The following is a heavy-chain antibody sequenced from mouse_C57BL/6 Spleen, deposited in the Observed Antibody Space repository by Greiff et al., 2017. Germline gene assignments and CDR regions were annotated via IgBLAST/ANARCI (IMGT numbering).Heavy chain of an antibody. D-gene: IGHD2-3*01. J-gene: IGHJ4*01. CDR2: IHPHSGST. CDR3: ARSDGYYREMDY. Sequence: QVQLQQPGAELVKPGASVKLSCKASGYTFTSYWMHWVKQRPGQGLEWIGMIHPHSGSTNYNEKFKSKATLTVDKSSSTAYMQLSSLTSEDSAVYYCARSDGYYREMDYWGQGTSVTVSS. V-gene: IGHV1-64*01. CDR1: GYTFTSYW.